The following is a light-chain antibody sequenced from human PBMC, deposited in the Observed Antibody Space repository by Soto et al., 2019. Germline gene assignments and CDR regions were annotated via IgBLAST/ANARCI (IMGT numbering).Light chain of an antibody. Sequence: EIVLMQSPGTLSLSLGERATLSCRASQGVGSTYLAWYQQKPGQAPRLLIYSASSRATGIPDRFSGSGSGTDFTLTINRLEPEDSAVYYCQQYGSSPLTFGGGTKVQIK. CDR1: QGVGSTY. CDR2: SAS. J-gene: IGKJ4*01. V-gene: IGKV3-20*01. CDR3: QQYGSSPLT.